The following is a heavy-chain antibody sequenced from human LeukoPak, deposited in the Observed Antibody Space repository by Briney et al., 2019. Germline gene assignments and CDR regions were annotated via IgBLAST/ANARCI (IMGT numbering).Heavy chain of an antibody. CDR2: IYYSGST. J-gene: IGHJ3*02. V-gene: IGHV4-39*01. Sequence: SETLSLTCTVSGGSISSSSYYWGWIRQPPGKGLEWIGSIYYSGSTYYNPSLKSRVTISVDTSKNRFSLKLSSVTAADTAVYYCARQRVFLGGDDAFDIWGQGTMVTVSS. D-gene: IGHD3-10*01. CDR3: ARQRVFLGGDDAFDI. CDR1: GGSISSSSYY.